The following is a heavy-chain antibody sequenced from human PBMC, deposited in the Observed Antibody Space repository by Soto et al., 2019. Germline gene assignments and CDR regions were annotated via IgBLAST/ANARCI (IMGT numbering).Heavy chain of an antibody. J-gene: IGHJ6*02. Sequence: TLSLTCTVAGGAISSGAYCCRCSRQHRWKGLEWIGYIYGSGSTYYNPSLKSRVTMSLDTSKNQFSLKLRSVTAADTAVYYCATTYSSSSRYYYYGVDVWGQGTTVTSP. D-gene: IGHD6-6*01. CDR1: GGAISSGAYC. V-gene: IGHV4-31*03. CDR2: IYGSGST. CDR3: ATTYSSSSRYYYYGVDV.